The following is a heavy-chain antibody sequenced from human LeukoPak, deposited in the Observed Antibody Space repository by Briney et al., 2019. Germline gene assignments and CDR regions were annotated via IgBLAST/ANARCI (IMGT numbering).Heavy chain of an antibody. D-gene: IGHD6-19*01. CDR2: ISGSGGST. CDR1: GFTFSSYA. Sequence: GGSLRLSCAASGFTFSSYAMSWVRQAPGKGLEWVSAISGSGGSTYYADSVKGRFTISRDNSKNTLYLQMNSLRAEDTAVYYCAKGLPSRYSGGWTQTYFDYWGQGTLVTVSS. CDR3: AKGLPSRYSGGWTQTYFDY. V-gene: IGHV3-23*01. J-gene: IGHJ4*02.